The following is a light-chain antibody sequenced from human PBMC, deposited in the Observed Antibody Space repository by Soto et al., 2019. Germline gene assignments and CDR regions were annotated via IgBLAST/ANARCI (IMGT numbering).Light chain of an antibody. CDR2: DAS. V-gene: IGKV3-11*01. Sequence: EIVLTQSPATLSLSPGESATLSCRASQSVSTYLAWYQQKPGRAPRLLIYDASNRVTGIPARFRGRGSGTDFTLTISSLEPDDFAVYYCQQRSNWQITFGQGTRLEIK. CDR1: QSVSTY. CDR3: QQRSNWQIT. J-gene: IGKJ5*01.